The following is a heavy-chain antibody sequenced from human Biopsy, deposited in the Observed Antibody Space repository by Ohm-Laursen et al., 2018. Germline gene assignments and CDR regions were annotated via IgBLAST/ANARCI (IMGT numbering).Heavy chain of an antibody. CDR3: AGIVLGPTNDAFDI. D-gene: IGHD1-26*01. CDR1: GGSISGSS. Sequence: SETLSLTCTVSGGSISGSSWSWIRQAAGKGLDWIGRIYPGGGTIYNPSLKSRVTMSVDTSKNHFSLNLNSVTAADTAVYYCAGIVLGPTNDAFDIWGQGTMVTVSS. V-gene: IGHV4-4*07. CDR2: IYPGGGT. J-gene: IGHJ3*02.